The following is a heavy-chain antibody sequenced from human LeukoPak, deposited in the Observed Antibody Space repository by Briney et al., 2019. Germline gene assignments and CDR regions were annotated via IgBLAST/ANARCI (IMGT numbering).Heavy chain of an antibody. CDR2: INHSGST. J-gene: IGHJ4*02. Sequence: SETLSLTCAVYGGSYSGYYWTWIRQPPGRGLEWIGEINHSGSTNYNPSLKSRVTISVDTSKSQFSPKLNSVTAADTAMYYCARGGDPYWGQGTLVTVSS. CDR1: GGSYSGYY. D-gene: IGHD5-24*01. CDR3: ARGGDPY. V-gene: IGHV4-34*01.